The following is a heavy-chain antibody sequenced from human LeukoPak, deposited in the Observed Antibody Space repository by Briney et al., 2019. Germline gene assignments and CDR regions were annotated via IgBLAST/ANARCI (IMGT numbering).Heavy chain of an antibody. V-gene: IGHV4-59*08. CDR2: IYYSGST. Sequence: SETLSLTCAVYGGSFSGYYWSWIRQPPGKGLEWIGYIYYSGSTNYNPSLMSRVTMSVDTSKNQFSLTVSSVTAADTAVYYCARHSVTYYDFDFWGQGTLVTVSS. CDR1: GGSFSGYY. CDR3: ARHSVTYYDFDF. D-gene: IGHD1-26*01. J-gene: IGHJ4*02.